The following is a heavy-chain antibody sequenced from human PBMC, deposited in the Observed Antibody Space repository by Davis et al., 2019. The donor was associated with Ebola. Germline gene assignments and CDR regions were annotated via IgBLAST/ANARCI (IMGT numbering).Heavy chain of an antibody. Sequence: LRLSCTVSGGSISSGDYYWSWIRQPPGKGLEWIGYIYYSGSTYYNPSLKSRVTISVDTSKNQFSLKLSSVTAADTAVYYCARARLEMATTPFPDYWGQGTLVTVSS. V-gene: IGHV4-30-4*01. J-gene: IGHJ4*02. D-gene: IGHD5-24*01. CDR3: ARARLEMATTPFPDY. CDR1: GGSISSGDYY. CDR2: IYYSGST.